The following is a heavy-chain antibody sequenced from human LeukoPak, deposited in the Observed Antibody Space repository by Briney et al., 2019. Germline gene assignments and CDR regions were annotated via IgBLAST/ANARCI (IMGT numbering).Heavy chain of an antibody. CDR3: ARDFGIAARPGIWYNWFDP. Sequence: ASVKVSCKASGYTFTGYYMHWVRQAPGEGLEWMGRINPNSGSTNYAQKFQGRVTMTRDTSISTAYMELSRLRSDDTAVYYCARDFGIAARPGIWYNWFDPWGQGTLVTVSS. D-gene: IGHD6-6*01. J-gene: IGHJ5*02. CDR1: GYTFTGYY. CDR2: INPNSGST. V-gene: IGHV1-2*06.